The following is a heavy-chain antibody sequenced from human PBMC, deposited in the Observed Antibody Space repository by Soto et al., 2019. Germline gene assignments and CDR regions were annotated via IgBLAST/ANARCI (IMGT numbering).Heavy chain of an antibody. CDR2: INHSGST. CDR3: ASRRAYCDFWSGYYSAPGWFDP. J-gene: IGHJ5*02. CDR1: GGSFSGYY. D-gene: IGHD3-3*01. V-gene: IGHV4-34*01. Sequence: SETLSLTCAVYGGSFSGYYWSWIRQPPGKGLEWIGEINHSGSTNYNPSLKSRVTISVDTSKNQFSLKLSSVTAADTAVYYCASRRAYCDFWSGYYSAPGWFDPWGQGTLVTVSS.